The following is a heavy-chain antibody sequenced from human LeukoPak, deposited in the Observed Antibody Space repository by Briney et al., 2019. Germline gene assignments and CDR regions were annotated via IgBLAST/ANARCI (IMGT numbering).Heavy chain of an antibody. D-gene: IGHD2-2*01. CDR3: ARDLSGVPAATQGYFDP. V-gene: IGHV1-18*01. CDR1: GYTFTNYG. Sequence: ASAKVSCKASGYTFTNYGIGWVRQAPGQGLEWVGWISPYNGYTKYAQRLQGRVTMTTDTSTTTAYLELRSLRPDDTALYYCARDLSGVPAATQGYFDPWGQGTLVTVSS. CDR2: ISPYNGYT. J-gene: IGHJ5*02.